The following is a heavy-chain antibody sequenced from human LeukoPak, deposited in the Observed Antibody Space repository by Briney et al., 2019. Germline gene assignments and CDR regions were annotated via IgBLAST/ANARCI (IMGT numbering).Heavy chain of an antibody. CDR2: ISSSSSYI. D-gene: IGHD2-15*01. J-gene: IGHJ4*02. V-gene: IGHV3-21*01. Sequence: GGSLRLSCAASGFTFSSYSMNWVRQAPGKGLEWVSSISSSSSYIYYADSVKGRFTISRDNAKNSLYLQMNSLRAEDTAVYYCAREYCSVGSCSDYWGQGNLVTVSS. CDR3: AREYCSVGSCSDY. CDR1: GFTFSSYS.